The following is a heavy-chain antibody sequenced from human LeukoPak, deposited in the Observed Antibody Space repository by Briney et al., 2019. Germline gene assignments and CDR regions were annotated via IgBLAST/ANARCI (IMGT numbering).Heavy chain of an antibody. V-gene: IGHV3-9*01. Sequence: PGGSLRLSCAASGFTFNDYAMHWVRQAPGKGLEWVSGINWNIDTIGYADSVKGRFTISRDNAKNSLYLQMNSLTAEDTAFYYCARDIIYGSGNPHKGSIFDYWGQGALVIVSS. CDR2: INWNIDTI. J-gene: IGHJ4*02. CDR1: GFTFNDYA. D-gene: IGHD3-10*01. CDR3: ARDIIYGSGNPHKGSIFDY.